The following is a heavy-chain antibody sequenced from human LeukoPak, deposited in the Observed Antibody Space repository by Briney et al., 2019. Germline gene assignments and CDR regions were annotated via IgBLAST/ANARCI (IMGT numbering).Heavy chain of an antibody. J-gene: IGHJ4*02. CDR3: ARDYGGNLDY. CDR2: IFSGGST. Sequence: GGSLRLSCAASGFTVSSSYMSWVRQAPGKGLEWVSVIFSGGSTYYADSVKGRFTISRDNSKNTLYLQMNSLRAEDTAVYNCARDYGGNLDYWGQGTLVTVSS. CDR1: GFTVSSSY. D-gene: IGHD4-23*01. V-gene: IGHV3-53*01.